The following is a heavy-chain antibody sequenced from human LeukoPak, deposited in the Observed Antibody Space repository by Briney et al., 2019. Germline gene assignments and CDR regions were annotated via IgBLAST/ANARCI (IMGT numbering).Heavy chain of an antibody. CDR3: ARSGYSYGLRYYYYMDV. D-gene: IGHD5-18*01. V-gene: IGHV1-8*01. CDR2: MNPNSGNT. CDR1: GYTFTSYD. J-gene: IGHJ6*03. Sequence: ASVKVSCKASGYTFTSYDINWVRQATGQGLEWTGWMNPNSGNTGYAQKFQGRVTMTRNTSISTAYMELSSLRSEDTAVYYCARSGYSYGLRYYYYMDVWGKGTTVTVSS.